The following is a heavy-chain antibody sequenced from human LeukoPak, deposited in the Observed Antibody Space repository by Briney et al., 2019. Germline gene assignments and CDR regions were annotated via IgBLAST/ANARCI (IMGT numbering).Heavy chain of an antibody. D-gene: IGHD6-13*01. J-gene: IGHJ4*02. CDR3: ARGGSSWYWYFDY. Sequence: GGSLRLSCAASGFTFSSYAMSWVRQAPGKGLEWVSAISGSGGSTYYADSVKGRFTISRDNSKNTLYLQMNSLRAEDTAVYYCARGGSSWYWYFDYWGQGTLVTVSS. V-gene: IGHV3-23*01. CDR2: ISGSGGST. CDR1: GFTFSSYA.